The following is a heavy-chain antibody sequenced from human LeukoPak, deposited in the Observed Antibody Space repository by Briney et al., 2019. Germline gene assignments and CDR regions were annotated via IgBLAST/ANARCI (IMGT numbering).Heavy chain of an antibody. Sequence: ASVTVSCKASGYTFTSYDINWVRQATGQGLEWMGWMNPNSGNTGYAQKFQGRVTMTRNTSISTAYMELSSLRSEDTAVYYCARGDVGVLRYFDWLYYFDYWGQGTLVTVSS. CDR2: MNPNSGNT. V-gene: IGHV1-8*01. CDR3: ARGDVGVLRYFDWLYYFDY. D-gene: IGHD3-9*01. J-gene: IGHJ4*02. CDR1: GYTFTSYD.